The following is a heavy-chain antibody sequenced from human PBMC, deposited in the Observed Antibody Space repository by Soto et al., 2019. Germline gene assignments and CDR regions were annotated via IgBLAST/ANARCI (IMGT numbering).Heavy chain of an antibody. CDR2: IVVGSGNT. CDR3: AADWRSGWLPNDY. Sequence: ASGFTFTSSAVQWVRQARGQRLEWIGWIVVGSGNTNYAQKFQERVTITRDMSTSTAYMELSSLRSEDTAVYYCAADWRSGWLPNDYWGQGTLVTVSS. V-gene: IGHV1-58*01. CDR1: GFTFTSSA. D-gene: IGHD6-19*01. J-gene: IGHJ4*02.